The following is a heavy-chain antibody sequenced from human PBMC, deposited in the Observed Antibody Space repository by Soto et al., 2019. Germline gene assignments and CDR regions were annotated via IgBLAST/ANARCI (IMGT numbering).Heavy chain of an antibody. Sequence: GGSLRLSCAASGFTFSSYAMHWVRQAPGKGLEWVAVISYDGSNKYYADSVKGRFTISRDNSKNTLYLQMNSLRAEDTAVYYCARAVDYGGNTEFDYWGQGTLVTVSS. CDR2: ISYDGSNK. J-gene: IGHJ4*02. V-gene: IGHV3-30-3*01. D-gene: IGHD4-17*01. CDR1: GFTFSSYA. CDR3: ARAVDYGGNTEFDY.